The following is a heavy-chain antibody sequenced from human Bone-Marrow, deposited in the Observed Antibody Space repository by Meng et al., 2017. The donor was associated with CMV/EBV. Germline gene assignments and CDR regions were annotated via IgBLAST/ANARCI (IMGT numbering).Heavy chain of an antibody. CDR3: ARVDYNTDGGDY. CDR1: GFTFSSYA. D-gene: IGHD4-11*01. V-gene: IGHV3-30-3*01. CDR2: ISYDGSNK. Sequence: GGSLRLSCAASGFTFSSYAMHWVRQAPGKGLEWVAVISYDGSNKYYADSVKGRFTISRDNSKNTLYLQMNSLRAEDTAVYYCARVDYNTDGGDYWGQGTLVTVSS. J-gene: IGHJ4*02.